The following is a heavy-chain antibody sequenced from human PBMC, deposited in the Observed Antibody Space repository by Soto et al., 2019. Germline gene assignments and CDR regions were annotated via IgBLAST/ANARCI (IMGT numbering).Heavy chain of an antibody. V-gene: IGHV1-69*13. Sequence: ASVKVSCKASGGTFSSYAISWVRQAPGQGLEWMGGIIPIFGTANYAQKFQGRVTITADESTSTAYMELSSLRSEDTAVYYCARDLVDGTWYYGMDVWGQGTTVTVSS. J-gene: IGHJ6*02. CDR2: IIPIFGTA. CDR1: GGTFSSYA. CDR3: ARDLVDGTWYYGMDV. D-gene: IGHD6-19*01.